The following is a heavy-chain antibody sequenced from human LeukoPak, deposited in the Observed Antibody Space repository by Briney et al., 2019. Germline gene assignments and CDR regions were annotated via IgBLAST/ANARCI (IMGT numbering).Heavy chain of an antibody. V-gene: IGHV3-74*01. CDR1: GFTFSNYW. Sequence: GGSLRLSCAASGFTFSNYWLHWVRQAPGKGLVWVSRVIDGTTTNYADSVKGRLTISRDNTKTTLYLQMNSLRAEDTAVYYCVRGAARAYYMDVWGKGTTVTVSS. CDR2: VIDGTTT. J-gene: IGHJ6*03. CDR3: VRGAARAYYMDV. D-gene: IGHD6-6*01.